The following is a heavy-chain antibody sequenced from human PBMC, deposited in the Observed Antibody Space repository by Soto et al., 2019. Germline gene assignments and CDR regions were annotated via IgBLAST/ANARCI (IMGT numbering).Heavy chain of an antibody. CDR2: INHSGST. D-gene: IGHD3-22*01. CDR1: GGSFSGYY. CDR3: ARGVRKPRYYYDSSGYYDH. V-gene: IGHV4-34*01. Sequence: QVQLQQWGAGLLKPSETLSLTCAVYGGSFSGYYWSWIRQPPGKGLEWIGEINHSGSTNYNPSLKGRVTVSVDTSKNQFSLKLSSVTAADTAVYYCARGVRKPRYYYDSSGYYDHWGQGTLVTVSS. J-gene: IGHJ5*02.